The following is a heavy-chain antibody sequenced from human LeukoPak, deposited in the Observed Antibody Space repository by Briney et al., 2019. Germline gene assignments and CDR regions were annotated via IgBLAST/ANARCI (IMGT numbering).Heavy chain of an antibody. CDR1: GGSISSYY. CDR2: IYYSGST. J-gene: IGHJ6*03. V-gene: IGHV4-59*01. Sequence: SETLSLTCTASGGSISSYYWSWIRQPPGKGLEWIGYIYYSGSTNYNPSLKSRVTISVDTSKNQFSLKLSSVTAADTAVYYCARGISTVIKDYYYYMDVWGKGTTVTVSS. CDR3: ARGISTVIKDYYYYMDV. D-gene: IGHD4-17*01.